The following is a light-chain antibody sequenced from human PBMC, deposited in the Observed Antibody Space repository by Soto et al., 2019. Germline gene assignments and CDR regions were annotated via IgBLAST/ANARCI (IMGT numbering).Light chain of an antibody. J-gene: IGKJ4*01. Sequence: EIVLTQSPGTLSLSPGERATLSCRASQTVRTNYLAWFQHKPGQAPRLLIYGASSRATGIPDRFSGSGSGTDFTLTINRLAPEDFAVYFCQQYNDSPLTFGGGTKVEIK. V-gene: IGKV3-20*01. CDR1: QTVRTNY. CDR2: GAS. CDR3: QQYNDSPLT.